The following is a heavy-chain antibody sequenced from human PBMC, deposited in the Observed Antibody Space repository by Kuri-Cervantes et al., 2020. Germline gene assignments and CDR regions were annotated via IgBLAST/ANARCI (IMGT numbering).Heavy chain of an antibody. CDR3: ARDRDTASYYMDV. V-gene: IGHV3-30*02. Sequence: GGSLRLSCAASGFTFSSYGMHWVRQAPGKGLEWVAFIRYDGSNKYYADSVKGRFTFSRDNSKNTLYLQMGSLRAEDMGVYYCARDRDTASYYMDVWGKGTTVTVSS. J-gene: IGHJ6*03. D-gene: IGHD5-18*01. CDR1: GFTFSSYG. CDR2: IRYDGSNK.